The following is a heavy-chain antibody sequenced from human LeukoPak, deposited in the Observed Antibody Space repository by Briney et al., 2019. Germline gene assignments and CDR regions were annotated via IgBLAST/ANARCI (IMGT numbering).Heavy chain of an antibody. CDR3: ATAGNYRFDY. V-gene: IGHV3-7*02. Sequence: GGTLRLSCVASGFICRNYWMSWVRQAPGKGLEWVANINHDGGDKNYVDSVKGRFTISRDNAKNTLYLQMNSLRAEDTAVYYCATAGNYRFDYWGQGTLVTVSS. D-gene: IGHD1-7*01. CDR2: INHDGGDK. CDR1: GFICRNYW. J-gene: IGHJ4*02.